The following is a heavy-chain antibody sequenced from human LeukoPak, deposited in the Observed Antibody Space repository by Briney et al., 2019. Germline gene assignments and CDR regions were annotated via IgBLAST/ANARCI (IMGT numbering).Heavy chain of an antibody. J-gene: IGHJ4*02. V-gene: IGHV1-69*06. CDR2: IIPIFGTA. CDR1: GGTFSSYA. Sequence: SVKVSCKASGGTFSSYAISWVRQAPGQGLEWMGRIIPIFGTANYAQKFQGRVTMTEDTSTDTAYMELSSLRSEDTAVYYCARAPIRNYDFWTHWGQGTLVTVSS. D-gene: IGHD3-3*01. CDR3: ARAPIRNYDFWTH.